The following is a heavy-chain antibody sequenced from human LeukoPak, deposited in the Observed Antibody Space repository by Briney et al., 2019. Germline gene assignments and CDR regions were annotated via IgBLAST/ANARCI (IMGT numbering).Heavy chain of an antibody. D-gene: IGHD3-9*01. CDR3: ARGGHSSLTGYRNNWFDP. V-gene: IGHV3-23*01. CDR1: GFIFNNYG. J-gene: IGHJ5*02. CDR2: ISNDGGGT. Sequence: PGGSLRLSCAASGFIFNNYGLIWVRQAPGKGLEWVSAISNDGGGTNYADFVKGRFTISRDNAKNSLYLQMNSLRAEDTAVYYCARGGHSSLTGYRNNWFDPWGQGTLVTVSS.